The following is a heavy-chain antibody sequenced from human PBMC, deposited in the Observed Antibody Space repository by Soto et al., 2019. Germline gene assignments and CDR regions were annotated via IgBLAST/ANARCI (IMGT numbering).Heavy chain of an antibody. CDR3: AKATATSGGAFEI. CDR1: GFTFSTYA. CDR2: ILVGGST. J-gene: IGHJ3*02. D-gene: IGHD1-1*01. Sequence: GGSLRLSCAASGFTFSTYAMSWVRQAPGKGLEWVSTILVGGSTHYEDSVKGRFTISRDTSKNTVYLQMNSLTAGDTAFYYCAKATATSGGAFEIYGQGTMVTVSS. V-gene: IGHV3-23*01.